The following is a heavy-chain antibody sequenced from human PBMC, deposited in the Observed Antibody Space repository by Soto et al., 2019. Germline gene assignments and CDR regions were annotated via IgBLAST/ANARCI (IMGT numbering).Heavy chain of an antibody. CDR2: ISYDGSNK. CDR1: GFTFSSYG. D-gene: IGHD2-15*01. V-gene: IGHV3-30*18. J-gene: IGHJ6*02. Sequence: QVQLVESGGGVVQPGRSLRLSCAASGFTFSSYGMHWVRQAPGKGLEWVAVISYDGSNKYYADSVKGRFTISRDNSKNTLYLQMNSLRAEDTAVYYCAKDRGYCSGCSCYGNYYYYYGMDVWGQGTTVTVSS. CDR3: AKDRGYCSGCSCYGNYYYYYGMDV.